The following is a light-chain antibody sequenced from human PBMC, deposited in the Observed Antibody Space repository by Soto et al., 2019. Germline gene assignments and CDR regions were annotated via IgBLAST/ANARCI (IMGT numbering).Light chain of an antibody. V-gene: IGKV3-15*01. CDR3: QQYHNWPA. J-gene: IGKJ1*01. CDR1: QSVFSS. CDR2: GAA. Sequence: ETVMTQSPATLSVSPGERATLSCRASQSVFSSLAWYQHKPGQAPRLLIYGAATRATGIPARFSGSGSGTDFPLTISILQADDIAFYYCQQYHNWPAFGQGTKVEIK.